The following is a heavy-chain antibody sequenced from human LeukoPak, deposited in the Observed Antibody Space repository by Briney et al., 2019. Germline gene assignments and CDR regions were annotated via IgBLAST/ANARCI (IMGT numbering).Heavy chain of an antibody. CDR2: ISAYNGNT. V-gene: IGHV1-18*01. J-gene: IGHJ6*02. D-gene: IGHD4-17*01. CDR1: GYTFTSCG. CDR3: ARAGVHDYGDYGLRDYYYYGMDV. Sequence: ASVKVSCEASGYTFTSCGISWVRQAPGQGLEWMGWISAYNGNTNYAQKLQGRVTMTTDTSTSTAYMELRSLRSDDTAVYYCARAGVHDYGDYGLRDYYYYGMDVWGQGTTVTVSS.